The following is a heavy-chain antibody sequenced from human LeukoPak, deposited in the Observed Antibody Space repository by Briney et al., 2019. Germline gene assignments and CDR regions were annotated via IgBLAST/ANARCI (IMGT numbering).Heavy chain of an antibody. Sequence: SQTLSLTCTVSGGSISSGGYYWSWIRQPPGKGLEWIGYIYHSGSTYYNPSLKSRVTISVDRSKNQFSLKLSSVTAADTAVYYCVRGSHFDYWGQGTLVTVSS. J-gene: IGHJ4*02. D-gene: IGHD3-10*01. CDR3: VRGSHFDY. V-gene: IGHV4-30-2*02. CDR2: IYHSGST. CDR1: GGSISSGGYY.